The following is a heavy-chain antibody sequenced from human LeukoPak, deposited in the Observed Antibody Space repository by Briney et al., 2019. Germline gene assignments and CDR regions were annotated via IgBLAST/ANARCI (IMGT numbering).Heavy chain of an antibody. CDR3: ARDGSGSSSGWYYYYYMDV. Sequence: GGSLRLSCLASKFTFNNYAMTWVRQAPGKGLEWVSSISGSGDNMDYADSVKGRFTISRDNSRNTLYLQMGSLRAEDMAVYYCARDGSGSSSGWYYYYYMDVWGKGTTVTVSS. CDR1: KFTFNNYA. V-gene: IGHV3-23*01. J-gene: IGHJ6*03. CDR2: ISGSGDNM. D-gene: IGHD6-19*01.